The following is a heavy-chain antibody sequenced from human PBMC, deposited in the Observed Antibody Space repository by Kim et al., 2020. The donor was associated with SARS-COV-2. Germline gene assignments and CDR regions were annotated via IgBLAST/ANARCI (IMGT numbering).Heavy chain of an antibody. V-gene: IGHV4-61*01. Sequence: SETLSLTCTVSGGSVSSGSYYWSWIRQPPGKGLEWIGYIYYSGSTNYNPSLKSRVTISVDTSKNQFSLKLSSVTAADTAVYYCARDSSSWYGAGDYW. CDR3: ARDSSSWYGAGDY. CDR1: GGSVSSGSYY. J-gene: IGHJ4*01. D-gene: IGHD6-13*01. CDR2: IYYSGST.